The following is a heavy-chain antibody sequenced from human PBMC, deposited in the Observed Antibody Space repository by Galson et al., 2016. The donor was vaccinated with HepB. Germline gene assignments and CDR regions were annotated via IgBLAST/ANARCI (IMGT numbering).Heavy chain of an antibody. J-gene: IGHJ3*02. V-gene: IGHV3-30*03. D-gene: IGHD5-12*01. CDR1: GFTFSTYG. CDR2: ISYDGTNK. Sequence: SLRLSCAASGFTFSTYGLHWVRQAPGKGLEWVADISYDGTNKYYADSVKGRFTISRDNSNNTLHLQMNSLRAEDTAVYYCTTLTTTITTSVNDPFDIWGQGTMVTVSS. CDR3: TTLTTTITTSVNDPFDI.